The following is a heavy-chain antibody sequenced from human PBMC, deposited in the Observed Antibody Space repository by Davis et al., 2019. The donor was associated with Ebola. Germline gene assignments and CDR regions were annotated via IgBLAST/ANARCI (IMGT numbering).Heavy chain of an antibody. CDR1: GYTFTSYG. CDR2: ISAYNGDT. CDR3: ARGVSLYYYYGMDV. V-gene: IGHV1-18*01. Sequence: ASVKVSCKASGYTFTSYGISWVRQAPGQGLEWMGWISAYNGDTNCAQKLQGRVTMTTDTSTSTAYMELRSLRSDDTAVYYCARGVSLYYYYGMDVWGQGTTVTVSS. J-gene: IGHJ6*02.